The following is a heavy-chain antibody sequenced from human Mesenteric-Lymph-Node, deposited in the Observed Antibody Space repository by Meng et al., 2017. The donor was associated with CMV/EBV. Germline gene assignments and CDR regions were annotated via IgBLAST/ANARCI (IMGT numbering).Heavy chain of an antibody. J-gene: IGHJ5*02. V-gene: IGHV4-39*07. CDR3: ARTDSGSNWFDP. Sequence: SETLSLTCTVSGGSISSSSYYWGWIRQPPGKGLEWIGSIYYSGSTYYNPSLKSRVTIAVDTSKNQFSLKLSSVTAADTAVYYCARTDSGSNWFDPWGQGTLVTVSS. D-gene: IGHD3-10*01. CDR2: IYYSGST. CDR1: GGSISSSSYY.